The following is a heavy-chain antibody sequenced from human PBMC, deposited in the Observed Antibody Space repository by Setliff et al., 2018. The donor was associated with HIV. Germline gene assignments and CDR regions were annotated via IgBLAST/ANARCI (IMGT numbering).Heavy chain of an antibody. J-gene: IGHJ4*02. V-gene: IGHV3-23*01. Sequence: GGSLRLSCTTSGFTFSSYAITWVRQAPGKGLEWVSAISGSGDSTFYADSVRGRFTISRDNSKNTLYLQLNSLRAEDTAVYYCTRVDSNYEKFDCWGQGSLVTVSS. CDR1: GFTFSSYA. D-gene: IGHD4-4*01. CDR2: ISGSGDST. CDR3: TRVDSNYEKFDC.